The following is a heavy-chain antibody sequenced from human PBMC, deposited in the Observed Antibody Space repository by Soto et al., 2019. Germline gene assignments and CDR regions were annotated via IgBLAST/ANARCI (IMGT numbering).Heavy chain of an antibody. CDR3: ARMGGWGEISPYFDY. J-gene: IGHJ4*02. D-gene: IGHD3-16*02. Sequence: QVQLQESGPGLVRPSETLSLTCSVSGGSISDYQWNRIRQSPGKGLEWIGYIYYSGRTNYNPSLKSRVTISLDTSTKQSALRLRSVTAAETAVYYCARMGGWGEISPYFDYWGQGTLVTVSS. V-gene: IGHV4-59*01. CDR2: IYYSGRT. CDR1: GGSISDYQ.